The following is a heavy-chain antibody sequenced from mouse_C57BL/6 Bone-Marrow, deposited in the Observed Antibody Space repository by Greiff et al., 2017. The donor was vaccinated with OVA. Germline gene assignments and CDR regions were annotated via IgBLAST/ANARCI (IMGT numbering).Heavy chain of an antibody. Sequence: HLVESGPELVKPGASVKISCKASGYSFTDYNMNWVKQSNGKSLEWIGVINPNYGTTSYNQKFKGKATLTVDQSSSTAYMQLNSLTSEDSAVYYCAKGTVVATDWYFDVWGTGTTVTVSS. CDR3: AKGTVVATDWYFDV. J-gene: IGHJ1*03. V-gene: IGHV1-39*01. D-gene: IGHD1-1*01. CDR1: GYSFTDYN. CDR2: INPNYGTT.